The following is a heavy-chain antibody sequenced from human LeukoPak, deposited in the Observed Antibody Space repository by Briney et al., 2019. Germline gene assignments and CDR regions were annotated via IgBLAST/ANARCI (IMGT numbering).Heavy chain of an antibody. CDR3: ARAGSRQWLVDLFDY. CDR1: GFTFSSYA. D-gene: IGHD6-19*01. V-gene: IGHV3-64*01. CDR2: ISSNGGST. J-gene: IGHJ4*02. Sequence: GGSLRLSCAASGFTFSSYAMHWVRQAPGKGLEYVSAISSNGGSTYYANSVEGRFTISRDNSKNTLYLQMGSLRAEDMAVYYCARAGSRQWLVDLFDYWGQGTLVTVSS.